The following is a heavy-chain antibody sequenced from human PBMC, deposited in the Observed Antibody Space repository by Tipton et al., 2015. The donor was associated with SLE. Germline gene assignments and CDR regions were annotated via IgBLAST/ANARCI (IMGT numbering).Heavy chain of an antibody. V-gene: IGHV4-59*08. CDR2: IYYSGST. CDR1: GGSMSSYY. D-gene: IGHD6-13*01. Sequence: TLSLTCTVSGGSMSSYYWSWIRQPSGKGLEYIGYIYYSGSTNYNPSLKSRVTISVDTSKNQFSLKLSSVTAADTAVYYCARSERVQPQLVLFDSWGQGTLVTVSS. CDR3: ARSERVQPQLVLFDS. J-gene: IGHJ4*02.